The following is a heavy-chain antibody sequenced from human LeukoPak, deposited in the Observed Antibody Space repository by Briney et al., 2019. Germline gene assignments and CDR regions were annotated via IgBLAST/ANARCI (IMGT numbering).Heavy chain of an antibody. J-gene: IGHJ6*03. V-gene: IGHV3-7*01. CDR3: ARGRGAARRLDYYYYYMDV. CDR2: IKQDGSEK. D-gene: IGHD6-6*01. CDR1: GFTFNDYY. Sequence: GGSLRLSCAAPGFTFNDYYMSWIRQAPGKGLEWVANIKQDGSEKYYVDYVKGRFTISRDNAKNSLYLQMNSLRAEDTAVYYCARGRGAARRLDYYYYYMDVWGKGTTVTVAS.